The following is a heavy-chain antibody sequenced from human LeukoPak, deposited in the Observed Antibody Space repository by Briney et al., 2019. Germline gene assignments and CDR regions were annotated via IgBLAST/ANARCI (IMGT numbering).Heavy chain of an antibody. CDR2: IYHSGST. D-gene: IGHD5-12*01. J-gene: IGHJ4*02. Sequence: SETLSLTCAVSGGSISSGGYSWSWIRQPPGKGLEWIGYIYHSGSTYYNPSLKSRVTISVDRSKNQFSLKLSSVTAADTAVYYYARVSHSGYDDYWGQGTLVTVSS. V-gene: IGHV4-30-2*01. CDR1: GGSISSGGYS. CDR3: ARVSHSGYDDY.